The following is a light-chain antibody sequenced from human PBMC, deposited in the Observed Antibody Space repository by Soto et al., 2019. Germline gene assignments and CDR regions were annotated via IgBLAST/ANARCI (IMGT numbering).Light chain of an antibody. V-gene: IGLV2-11*01. J-gene: IGLJ1*01. Sequence: QSALTQPRSVSGSPGQSVTISCTGTSSDVGGYNYVSWYQQHPGKAPKLMIYDVSKRPSGVPDRFSGSKSGTSASLAITGLQAEDEADYYCQSYDSSLSGSRIFGTGTKLTVL. CDR2: DVS. CDR3: QSYDSSLSGSRI. CDR1: SSDVGGYNY.